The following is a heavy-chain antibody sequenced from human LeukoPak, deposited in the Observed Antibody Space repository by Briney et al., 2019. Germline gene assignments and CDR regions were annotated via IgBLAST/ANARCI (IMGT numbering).Heavy chain of an antibody. J-gene: IGHJ4*02. V-gene: IGHV3-30*01. CDR3: AREVPVAGYMDY. D-gene: IGHD6-19*01. Sequence: GGSLRLSCAASGFTFSSYAMHWVRQAPGKGLEWVAVISYDGSNKYYADSVKGRFTISRDNSKNTLYLQMNSLRAEDTAVYYCAREVPVAGYMDYWGQGTLVTLSS. CDR1: GFTFSSYA. CDR2: ISYDGSNK.